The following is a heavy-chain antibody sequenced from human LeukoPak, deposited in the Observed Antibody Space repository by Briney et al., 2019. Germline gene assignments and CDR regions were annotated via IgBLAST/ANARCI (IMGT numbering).Heavy chain of an antibody. J-gene: IGHJ4*02. V-gene: IGHV3-30-3*01. CDR3: ARVPPVWGDPQPLVLYFDY. Sequence: GGSLRLSCAASGFTFSSYAMHWVRQAPGEGLEWVAVISYDGSNKYYADSVKGRFTISRDNSKNTLYLQMNSLRAEDTAVYYCARVPPVWGDPQPLVLYFDYWGQGTLVTVSS. CDR1: GFTFSSYA. D-gene: IGHD7-27*01. CDR2: ISYDGSNK.